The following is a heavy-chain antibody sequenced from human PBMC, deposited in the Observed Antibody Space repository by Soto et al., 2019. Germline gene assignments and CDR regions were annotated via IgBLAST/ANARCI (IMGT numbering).Heavy chain of an antibody. D-gene: IGHD2-2*02. V-gene: IGHV3-23*01. CDR2: ISGSGGST. Sequence: EVQLLESGGGLVQPGGSLRLSCAASGSTFSSYAMSWVRQAPGKGLEWVSAISGSGGSTYYADSVKGRFTISRDNSKNTLYLQMNSLRAEDTAVYYCAKDKGYCSSTSCYTGVGPNWFDPWGQGTLVTVSS. CDR1: GSTFSSYA. CDR3: AKDKGYCSSTSCYTGVGPNWFDP. J-gene: IGHJ5*02.